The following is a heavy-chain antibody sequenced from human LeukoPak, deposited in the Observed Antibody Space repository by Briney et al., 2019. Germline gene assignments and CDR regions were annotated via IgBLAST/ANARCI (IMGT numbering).Heavy chain of an antibody. Sequence: KPGGSLRLSCAASGFTFSSYSMNWVRQAPGKGLEWVSSISSSSSYIYYADSVKGRFTISRDNAKNSLYLQMNSLRAEDTAVYYCARDPPTTDYYDSSGYSDFDYWGQGTLVIVSS. D-gene: IGHD3-22*01. V-gene: IGHV3-21*01. J-gene: IGHJ4*02. CDR2: ISSSSSYI. CDR3: ARDPPTTDYYDSSGYSDFDY. CDR1: GFTFSSYS.